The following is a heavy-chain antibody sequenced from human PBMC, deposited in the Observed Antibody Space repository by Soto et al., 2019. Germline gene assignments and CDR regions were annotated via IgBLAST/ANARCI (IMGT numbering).Heavy chain of an antibody. V-gene: IGHV3-15*01. D-gene: IGHD2-2*01. CDR2: IKSKTDGGTT. J-gene: IGHJ3*02. Sequence: GGSLRLSCAASGFTFSNAWMSWVRQAPGKGLEWVGRIKSKTDGGTTDYAAPVKGRFTISRDDSKNTLYLQMNSLKTEDTAVYYCTTDLGGHCSSTSCYDDAFDIWGQGTMVTVSS. CDR3: TTDLGGHCSSTSCYDDAFDI. CDR1: GFTFSNAW.